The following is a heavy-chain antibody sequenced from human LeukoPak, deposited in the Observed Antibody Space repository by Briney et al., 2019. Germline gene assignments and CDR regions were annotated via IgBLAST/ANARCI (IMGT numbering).Heavy chain of an antibody. V-gene: IGHV3-30*03. J-gene: IGHJ6*02. CDR2: ISYDGSNK. Sequence: GGSLRLSCAASGFTFSSYGMHWVRQAPGKGLEWVAVISYDGSNKYYADSVKGRFTISRDNSKNTLYLQMNSLRAEDTAVYYCARINYYYYGMDVWGQGTTVTVSS. CDR1: GFTFSSYG. CDR3: ARINYYYYGMDV.